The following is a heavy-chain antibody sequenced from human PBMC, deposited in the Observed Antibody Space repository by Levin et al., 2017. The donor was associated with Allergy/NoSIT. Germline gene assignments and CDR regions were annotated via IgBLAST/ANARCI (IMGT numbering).Heavy chain of an antibody. D-gene: IGHD3-3*01. V-gene: IGHV3-7*01. CDR2: INQDGREK. Sequence: GGSLRLSCVASGFSFSSHWMSWVRQAPGKGLEWVANINQDGREKYYVDSVRGRLTVSRDNAKNSLYLQMNSLSVEATAAYYCSRVGVDAGIYFDNWGQGSPVTVYS. CDR1: GFSFSSHW. J-gene: IGHJ4*02. CDR3: SRVGVDAGIYFDN.